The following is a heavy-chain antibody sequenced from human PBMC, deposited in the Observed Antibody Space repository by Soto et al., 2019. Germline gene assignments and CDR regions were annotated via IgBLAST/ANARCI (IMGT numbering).Heavy chain of an antibody. J-gene: IGHJ4*02. CDR2: ISGSGGST. CDR3: AKVFGWNVPNDY. V-gene: IGHV3-23*01. D-gene: IGHD1-1*01. CDR1: GFTFSSYS. Sequence: GGSLSLSCAASGFTFSSYSISWVRQAPGKGLEWVSAISGSGGSTYYADSVKGRFTISRDNSKNTLYLQMNSLRAEDTAVYYCAKVFGWNVPNDYWGQGTLVTVSS.